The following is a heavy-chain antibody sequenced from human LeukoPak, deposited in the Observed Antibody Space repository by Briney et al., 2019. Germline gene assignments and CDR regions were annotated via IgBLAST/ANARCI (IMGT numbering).Heavy chain of an antibody. CDR3: ARLLPAAGAAGGYMDV. Sequence: GESLKISCKGSGYSFTSYWIGWVRQMPGKGLEWMGIIYPGDSDTRYSPSFQGQVTISADKSISTAYLQWSSLKASDTAMYYCARLLPAAGAAGGYMDVWGKGTTVTISS. J-gene: IGHJ6*03. D-gene: IGHD2-2*01. CDR1: GYSFTSYW. V-gene: IGHV5-51*01. CDR2: IYPGDSDT.